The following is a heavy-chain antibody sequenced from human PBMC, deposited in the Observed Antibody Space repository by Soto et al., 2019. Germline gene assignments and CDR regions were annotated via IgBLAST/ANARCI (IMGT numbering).Heavy chain of an antibody. CDR1: GDTFSSYT. Sequence: ASVKVPCKASGDTFSSYTISWVRQAPGQGLEWMGWMNPNSGNTGYAQKFQGRVTMTRNTSISTAYMELSSLRSEDTAVYYCARGASSGWYEFYYYYYMDVWGKGTTVTVSS. J-gene: IGHJ6*03. D-gene: IGHD6-19*01. V-gene: IGHV1-8*02. CDR3: ARGASSGWYEFYYYYYMDV. CDR2: MNPNSGNT.